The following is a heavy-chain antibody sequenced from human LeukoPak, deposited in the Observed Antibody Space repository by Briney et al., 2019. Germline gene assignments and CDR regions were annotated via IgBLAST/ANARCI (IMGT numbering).Heavy chain of an antibody. CDR2: IDWDGDK. CDR3: ARPDSGINCYRFDY. CDR1: GVSLNNGGMC. J-gene: IGHJ4*02. D-gene: IGHD1-26*01. Sequence: SGPALVKPTQSLTLTCTFSGVSLNNGGMCVSWIRQPPGKALEWLARIDWDGDKHYSTSLKTRLTISKDTSKNQVVLTMTNVDPGDTAPYYCARPDSGINCYRFDYWGQGTLVTVSS. V-gene: IGHV2-70*11.